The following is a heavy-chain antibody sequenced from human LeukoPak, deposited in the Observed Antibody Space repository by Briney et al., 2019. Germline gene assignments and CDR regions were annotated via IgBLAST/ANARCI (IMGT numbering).Heavy chain of an antibody. CDR1: GFTVSSNY. J-gene: IGHJ4*02. D-gene: IGHD4-17*01. Sequence: PGGSLRLSCAASGFTVSSNYMSWVRQAPGKGLEWVSVIYSGGSTYYADSVKGRFTISRDNSKNTLYLQMNSLKTEDTALYYCATDLGDYGDYIREWGQGTLVTVSS. CDR2: IYSGGST. CDR3: ATDLGDYGDYIRE. V-gene: IGHV3-53*01.